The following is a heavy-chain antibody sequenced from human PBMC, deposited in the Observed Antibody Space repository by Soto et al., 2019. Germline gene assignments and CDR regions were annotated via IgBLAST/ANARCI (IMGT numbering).Heavy chain of an antibody. CDR2: IIPILGIA. V-gene: IGHV1-69*08. CDR1: GGTFSSYT. J-gene: IGHJ3*02. Sequence: QVQLVRSGAEVKKPGSSVKVSCKASGGTFSSYTISWVRQAPGQGLEWMGRIIPILGIANYAQKFQGRVTITADKSTSTAYMELSSLRSEDTAVYYCARDKITGTTGDARACDIGGQGTMVVVSS. CDR3: ARDKITGTTGDARACDI. D-gene: IGHD1-20*01.